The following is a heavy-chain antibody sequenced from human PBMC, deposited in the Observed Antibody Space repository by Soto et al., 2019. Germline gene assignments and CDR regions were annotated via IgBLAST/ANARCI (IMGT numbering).Heavy chain of an antibody. CDR2: IYYSGST. J-gene: IGHJ4*02. CDR1: GGSISSGGYY. D-gene: IGHD3-3*01. V-gene: IGHV4-31*03. Sequence: SETLSLTCTVSGGSISSGGYYWSWIRQHPGKGLEWIGYIYYSGSTYYNPSLKSRVTISVDTSKNQFSLKLSYVTAADTAVYYCATEAVGYYDYWSGYYPDNYYFDYWGQGTLVTVSS. CDR3: ATEAVGYYDYWSGYYPDNYYFDY.